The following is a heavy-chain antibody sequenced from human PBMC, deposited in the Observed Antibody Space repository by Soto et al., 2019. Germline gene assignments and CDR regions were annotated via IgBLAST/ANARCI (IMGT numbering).Heavy chain of an antibody. J-gene: IGHJ5*02. D-gene: IGHD3-3*01. Sequence: EVQLVESGGGLVKPGGSLRLSCAASGFTFSNAWMSWVRQAPGKGLEWVGRIKSKTDGGTTDYAAPVKGRFTISRDDSKNTLYLQMNSLKTEDTAVYYCTTDQGTYDFWSGYYRGLDWFDPWGQGTLVTVSS. CDR2: IKSKTDGGTT. V-gene: IGHV3-15*01. CDR3: TTDQGTYDFWSGYYRGLDWFDP. CDR1: GFTFSNAW.